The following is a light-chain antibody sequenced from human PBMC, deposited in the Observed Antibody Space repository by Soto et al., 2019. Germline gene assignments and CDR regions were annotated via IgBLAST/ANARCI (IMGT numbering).Light chain of an antibody. J-gene: IGKJ1*01. Sequence: EIVSTPYPGTLSVSRGERANLPCWASQSVDNRVAWYQQKPGQAPRLLIYSASSRANGIPDRFSGSGSGTDYTLTISSLEPEDFAVYYCQQYGYSFWTFGEGTKVDIK. V-gene: IGKV3-20*01. CDR3: QQYGYSFWT. CDR2: SAS. CDR1: QSVDNRV.